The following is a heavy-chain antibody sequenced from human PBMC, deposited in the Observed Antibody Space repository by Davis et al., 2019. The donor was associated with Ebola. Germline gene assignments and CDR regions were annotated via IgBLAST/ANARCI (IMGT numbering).Heavy chain of an antibody. V-gene: IGHV1-8*01. CDR3: ARVNGRGVGYDYRYYYYGMDV. CDR1: GYTFTSYD. Sequence: ASVKVSCKASGYTFTSYDINWVRQATGQGLEWMGWMNPNSGNTGYAQKFQGRVTMTRNTSISTAYMELSSLRSEDTAVYYCARVNGRGVGYDYRYYYYGMDVWGQGTTVTVSS. J-gene: IGHJ6*02. CDR2: MNPNSGNT. D-gene: IGHD5-12*01.